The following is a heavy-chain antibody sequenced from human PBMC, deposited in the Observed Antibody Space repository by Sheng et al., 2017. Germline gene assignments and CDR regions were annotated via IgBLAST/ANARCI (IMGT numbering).Heavy chain of an antibody. CDR3: ARTSDFDY. Sequence: QVQLVQSGGEVKGPGASVKVSCKASGYTFTGYYMHWVRQAPGQGLEWVGWINPHTGGTEYAQKFQGRVTMTRDTSISAAYMELSRLRFDDTAVYYCARTSDFDYWGQGTLVTVSS. V-gene: IGHV1-2*02. CDR2: INPHTGGT. J-gene: IGHJ4*02. CDR1: GYTFTGYY.